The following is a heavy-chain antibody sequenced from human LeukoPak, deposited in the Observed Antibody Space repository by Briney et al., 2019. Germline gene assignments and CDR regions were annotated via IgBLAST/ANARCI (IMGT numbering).Heavy chain of an antibody. V-gene: IGHV3-74*01. D-gene: IGHD7-27*01. J-gene: IGHJ4*02. CDR2: INPDWSIT. Sequence: GGSLRLSCAASGFTLSSKWMHWVRQGPGEGLEHVSTINPDWSITRYADSVKGRFTISRDNAKNMLYLQMNSLRVEDTALYYCVRDRYWGASDHWGRGGLVTVSS. CDR3: VRDRYWGASDH. CDR1: GFTLSSKW.